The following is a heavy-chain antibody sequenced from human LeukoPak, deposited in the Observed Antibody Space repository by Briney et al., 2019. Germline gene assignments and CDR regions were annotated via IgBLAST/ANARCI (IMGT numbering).Heavy chain of an antibody. CDR3: AKEGGLYYFDY. CDR2: ISGSGGST. J-gene: IGHJ4*02. Sequence: GGSLRLSCIPSGFTFRNYDMHWVRQAPGKGLGWVSAISGSGGSTYYADSVKGRFTISRDNSKNTLYLQMNSLRAEDTAVYYCAKEGGLYYFDYWGQGTLVTVSS. D-gene: IGHD5-12*01. CDR1: GFTFRNYD. V-gene: IGHV3-23*01.